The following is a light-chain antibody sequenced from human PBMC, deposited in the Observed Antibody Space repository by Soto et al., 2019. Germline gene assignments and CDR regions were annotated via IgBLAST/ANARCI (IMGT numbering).Light chain of an antibody. CDR3: SSYTSGDTLV. CDR1: NSNVGGYNF. V-gene: IGLV2-14*03. CDR2: DVN. Sequence: LTQPASVSGSPGQSITISCTGTNSNVGGYNFVSWYQHHPGKAPKLMIFDVNNRPSGVSNRFSGSKSGNTASLTISGLQAEDEADYYCSSYTSGDTLVFGTGTKLTVL. J-gene: IGLJ1*01.